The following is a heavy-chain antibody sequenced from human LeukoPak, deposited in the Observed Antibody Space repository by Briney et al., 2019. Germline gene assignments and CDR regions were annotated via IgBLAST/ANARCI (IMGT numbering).Heavy chain of an antibody. Sequence: GGSLRLSCAASGFTFDDYALHWVRQAPGKGLEWVSGISWNSGSICYADSVKGRFTISRDNAKNSLYLQMNSLRAEDTALYYCEKGVVVSHLGGAFDIWGQGAMVTVSS. D-gene: IGHD2-15*01. CDR3: EKGVVVSHLGGAFDI. CDR2: ISWNSGSI. CDR1: GFTFDDYA. J-gene: IGHJ3*02. V-gene: IGHV3-9*01.